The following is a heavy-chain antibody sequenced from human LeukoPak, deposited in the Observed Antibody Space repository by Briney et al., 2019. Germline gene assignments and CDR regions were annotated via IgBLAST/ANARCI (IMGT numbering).Heavy chain of an antibody. J-gene: IGHJ6*02. CDR1: GYTFTSYY. V-gene: IGHV1-46*01. Sequence: ASVKVSCKASGYTFTSYYMHWVRQAPGQGLEWMGIINPNGDATSYAQKFQGRVTMTRDTSTSTVYMELSSLRSEDTAVYYCARGNDILTGYYPRYYYYGMDVWGQGTTVTVSS. D-gene: IGHD3-9*01. CDR3: ARGNDILTGYYPRYYYYGMDV. CDR2: INPNGDAT.